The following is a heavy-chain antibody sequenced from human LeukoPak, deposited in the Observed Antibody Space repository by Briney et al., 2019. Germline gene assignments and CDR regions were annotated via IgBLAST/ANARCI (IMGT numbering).Heavy chain of an antibody. CDR2: INPNSGGT. J-gene: IGHJ6*03. CDR1: GYTFIDYY. Sequence: ASVKVSCKASGYTFIDYYIHWVRQAPGQGLEWMGWINPNSGGTNYAQKFQGRVTMTRDTSISTAYMEGSRLRSDDTAVYYCARSARHCNNGVCFTDYYIDLWGKGTTVIVSS. D-gene: IGHD2-8*01. CDR3: ARSARHCNNGVCFTDYYIDL. V-gene: IGHV1-2*02.